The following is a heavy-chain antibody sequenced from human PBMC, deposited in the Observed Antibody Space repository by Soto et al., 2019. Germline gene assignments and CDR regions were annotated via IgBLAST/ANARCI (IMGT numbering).Heavy chain of an antibody. CDR2: LSYDGSNK. CDR3: AKDKVRRGGYFDY. V-gene: IGHV3-30*18. CDR1: GFTFSSYG. J-gene: IGHJ4*02. Sequence: QVQLVESGGGVVQPGRSLRLSCAASGFTFSSYGMHWVRQAPGKGLEWVAVLSYDGSNKYYADSGKGRLTISRDNSKKTLDLQMTSLRAEDTAVYYCAKDKVRRGGYFDYWGQGTLVTVSS. D-gene: IGHD3-10*01.